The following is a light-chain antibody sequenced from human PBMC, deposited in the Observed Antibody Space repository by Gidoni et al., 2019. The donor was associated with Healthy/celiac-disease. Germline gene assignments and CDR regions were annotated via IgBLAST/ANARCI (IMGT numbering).Light chain of an antibody. V-gene: IGKV3-20*01. CDR2: GAS. J-gene: IGKJ2*01. CDR3: QQYGSSPDT. Sequence: EIVLTQSPGTLSLSPGEIATLSCRASQSVSSSYLAWYQQKPGQAPRLLIYGASSRATGIPDRFSGSGSGTDFTLTISRLEPEDFAVYYCQQYGSSPDTFXQXTKLEIK. CDR1: QSVSSSY.